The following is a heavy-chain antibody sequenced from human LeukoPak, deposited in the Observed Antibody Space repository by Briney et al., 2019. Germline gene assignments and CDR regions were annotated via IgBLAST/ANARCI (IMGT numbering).Heavy chain of an antibody. CDR3: AREYNRNYEGGFFDY. J-gene: IGHJ4*02. D-gene: IGHD1-7*01. Sequence: ASVKASCKASGYTFTGYYLHWVRQAPGQGLEWMGWINPNSDVTNYAQKFQGRVTMTRDTSISTVYMELSGLRSDDTAVYYCAREYNRNYEGGFFDYWGQGTLVTVSS. V-gene: IGHV1-2*02. CDR1: GYTFTGYY. CDR2: INPNSDVT.